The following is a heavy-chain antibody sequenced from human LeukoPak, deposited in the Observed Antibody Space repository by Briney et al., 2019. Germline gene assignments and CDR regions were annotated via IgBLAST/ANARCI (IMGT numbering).Heavy chain of an antibody. V-gene: IGHV3-48*04. CDR1: GFTFSSYS. CDR3: ASNYYDSSGYYYG. Sequence: GGSLRLSCAASGFTFSSYSMNWVRQAPGKGLEWVSYISSSSSTIYYADSVKGRFTISRDNAKNSLYLQMNSLRAEDTAVYYCASNYYDSSGYYYGWGQGTLVTVSS. CDR2: ISSSSSTI. J-gene: IGHJ4*02. D-gene: IGHD3-22*01.